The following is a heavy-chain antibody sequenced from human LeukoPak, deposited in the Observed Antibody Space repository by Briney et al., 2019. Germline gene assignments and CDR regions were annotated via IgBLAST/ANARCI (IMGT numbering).Heavy chain of an antibody. V-gene: IGHV4-4*07. D-gene: IGHD1-1*01. CDR1: GGSMSSYY. Sequence: SETLSLTCTVSGGSMSSYYWSWIRQPAGKGLEWIGRMYTSGSTNYNPSLKSRVTMSVDTSKNQFSLKLSSVTAADTAVYYCASIRLGYHNWFDPWGQGTLVTVSS. CDR3: ASIRLGYHNWFDP. CDR2: MYTSGST. J-gene: IGHJ5*02.